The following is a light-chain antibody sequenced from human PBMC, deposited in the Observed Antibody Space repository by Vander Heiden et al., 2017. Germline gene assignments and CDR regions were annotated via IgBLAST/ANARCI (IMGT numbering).Light chain of an antibody. CDR2: KAS. V-gene: IGKV1-5*03. CDR3: QQDDNSPIT. J-gene: IGKJ5*01. Sequence: DIQMTQSPSTLSASVGDRVTITCRASQSFSTWLAWYQQKPGKAPKLLIYKASTLESGVPSRFSGSGSGTEFTLTISSLQPDDFATYYCQQDDNSPITFGQGTRLEIK. CDR1: QSFSTW.